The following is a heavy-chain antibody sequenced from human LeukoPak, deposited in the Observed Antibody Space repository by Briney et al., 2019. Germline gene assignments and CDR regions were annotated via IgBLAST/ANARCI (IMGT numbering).Heavy chain of an antibody. D-gene: IGHD2-2*01. J-gene: IGHJ4*02. CDR2: IYYSGST. CDR1: GDSVSRSDSY. CDR3: ARLNYCSSTSCYHSPYFDY. Sequence: SETLSLTCSVSGDSVSRSDSYWDWIRQPPGKGLEWIGSIYYSGSTYYNPSLKSRVTISVDTSKNQFSLKLSSVTAADTAVYYCARLNYCSSTSCYHSPYFDYWGQGTLVTVSS. V-gene: IGHV4-39*01.